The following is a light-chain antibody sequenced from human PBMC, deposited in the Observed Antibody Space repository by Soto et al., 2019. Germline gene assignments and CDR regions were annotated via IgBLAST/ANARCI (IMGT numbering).Light chain of an antibody. CDR2: DVS. V-gene: IGLV2-14*01. CDR3: SSYTSSSLTV. Sequence: QSLLTQPASVSGSPGQSITISCTGTSSGVGGYNYVSWYQQHPGKAPKFMIYDVSNRPSGVSNRFSGSKSGNTASLTISGLQAEDEADYYCSSYTSSSLTVFGTGTKVTVL. J-gene: IGLJ1*01. CDR1: SSGVGGYNY.